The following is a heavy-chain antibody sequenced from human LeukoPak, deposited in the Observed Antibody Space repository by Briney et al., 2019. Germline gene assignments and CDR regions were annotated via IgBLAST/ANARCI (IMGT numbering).Heavy chain of an antibody. Sequence: SETLSLTCAVYGGSFSGYYWSWIRQPPGKGLEWIGEINHSGSTNYNPSLKSRVTISVDTSKNQFSLKLSSVTAADTAVYFCARLDYDRGSYPFDYWGQGTLVTVSS. CDR2: INHSGST. V-gene: IGHV4-34*01. D-gene: IGHD1-26*01. CDR3: ARLDYDRGSYPFDY. CDR1: GGSFSGYY. J-gene: IGHJ4*02.